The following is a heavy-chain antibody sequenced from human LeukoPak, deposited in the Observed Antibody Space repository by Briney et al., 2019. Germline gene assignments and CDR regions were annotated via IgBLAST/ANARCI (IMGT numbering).Heavy chain of an antibody. D-gene: IGHD3-22*01. J-gene: IGHJ4*02. Sequence: GGSLRRSCAASGFTFSSYAISWVRQAPGKGLEWVSGITGSGGKTYYADSVKGRFTISRDNSKNTLFLQMNSLRAEDTAVYYCAKRDYYESNGYSPLFYYWGQATLVTVSS. CDR2: ITGSGGKT. CDR3: AKRDYYESNGYSPLFYY. V-gene: IGHV3-23*01. CDR1: GFTFSSYA.